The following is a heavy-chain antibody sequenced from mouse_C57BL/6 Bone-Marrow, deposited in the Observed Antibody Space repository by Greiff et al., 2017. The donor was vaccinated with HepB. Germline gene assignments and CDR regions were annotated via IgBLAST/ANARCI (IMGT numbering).Heavy chain of an antibody. CDR3: ARPYYYGSSYYFDY. CDR1: GFTFSSYG. D-gene: IGHD1-1*01. J-gene: IGHJ2*01. CDR2: ISSGGSYT. Sequence: EVKLVESGGDLVKPGGSLKLSCAASGFTFSSYGMSWVRQTPDKRLEWVATISSGGSYTYYPDSVKGRFTISRDNAKNTLYLQMSSLKSEDTAMYYCARPYYYGSSYYFDYWGQGTTLTVSS. V-gene: IGHV5-6*01.